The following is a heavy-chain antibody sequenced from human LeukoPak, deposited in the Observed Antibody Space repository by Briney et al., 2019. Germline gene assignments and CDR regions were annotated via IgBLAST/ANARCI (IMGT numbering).Heavy chain of an antibody. CDR2: IYYSGSA. CDR1: GGSISSYY. CDR3: ARQRLLWFGESNSGFDY. D-gene: IGHD3-10*01. Sequence: SETLSLTCTVSGGSISSYYWNWIRQPPGKGLEWIGYIYYSGSADYNPSLKRRVSISVDTSKNQFSLKLSSVPATDTAVYYCARQRLLWFGESNSGFDYWGQGTLVTVSS. V-gene: IGHV4-59*08. J-gene: IGHJ4*02.